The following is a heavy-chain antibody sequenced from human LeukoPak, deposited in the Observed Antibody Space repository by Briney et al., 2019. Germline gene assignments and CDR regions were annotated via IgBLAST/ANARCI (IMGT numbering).Heavy chain of an antibody. J-gene: IGHJ6*02. Sequence: SETLSLTCTVSGGSISSYYWSWIRQSPGKGLEWIGYIYYSGSTNYNPSLKSRVSISVDTSKKQFSLKLSSVTAADTAIYYCASATYSSSPYYYGMDVWGQGTTVTVSS. V-gene: IGHV4-59*01. CDR3: ASATYSSSPYYYGMDV. CDR1: GGSISSYY. D-gene: IGHD6-6*01. CDR2: IYYSGST.